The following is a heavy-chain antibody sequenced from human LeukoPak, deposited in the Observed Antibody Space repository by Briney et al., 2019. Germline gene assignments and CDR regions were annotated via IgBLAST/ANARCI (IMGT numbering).Heavy chain of an antibody. J-gene: IGHJ4*02. D-gene: IGHD5-18*01. Sequence: PSEALSLTCAVYGGSFSGYYWSWIRQPPGKGLEWIGEINHSGSTNYNPSLKSRVTISVDTSKNQFSLKLSSVTAADTAVYYCARVLSRRDLWLDYWGQGTLVTVSS. CDR2: INHSGST. CDR3: ARVLSRRDLWLDY. V-gene: IGHV4-34*01. CDR1: GGSFSGYY.